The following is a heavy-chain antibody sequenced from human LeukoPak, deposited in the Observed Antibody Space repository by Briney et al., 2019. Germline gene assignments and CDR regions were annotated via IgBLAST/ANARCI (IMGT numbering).Heavy chain of an antibody. V-gene: IGHV4-39*07. Sequence: SETLSLTCTVSGGSISSSSYYWGWIRQPPGKGLEWIGSIYYSGSTYYNPSLKSRVTISVDTSKNQFSLKLSSVTAADTAVYYCAREVRDYDILTEFDYWGQGTLVTVSS. D-gene: IGHD3-9*01. CDR3: AREVRDYDILTEFDY. CDR2: IYYSGST. CDR1: GGSISSSSYY. J-gene: IGHJ4*02.